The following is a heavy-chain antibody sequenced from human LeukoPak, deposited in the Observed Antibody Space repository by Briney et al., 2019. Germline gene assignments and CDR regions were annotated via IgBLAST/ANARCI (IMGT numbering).Heavy chain of an antibody. V-gene: IGHV1-2*02. CDR1: GYTITGYY. CDR2: IDPSSGGS. J-gene: IGHJ5*02. D-gene: IGHD3/OR15-3a*01. Sequence: AASVKVSCKAAGYTITGYYIHWVRTAPGQGLEWMGWIDPSSGGSTYAQEFQGRVTMIRDTSINTAYMELSSLRSDDTAVYYCATITQDWEKNHWGQGTLVTVSS. CDR3: ATITQDWEKNH.